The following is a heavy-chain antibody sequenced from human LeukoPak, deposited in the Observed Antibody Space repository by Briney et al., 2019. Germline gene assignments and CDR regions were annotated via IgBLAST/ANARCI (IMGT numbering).Heavy chain of an antibody. V-gene: IGHV1-8*03. CDR2: MNPNSGNT. D-gene: IGHD3-3*01. Sequence: GASVKVSCKASGYTFTSYDINWVRQATGQGLEWMGWMNPNSGNTGYAQKFQGRVTVTRNTSISTAYMELSSLRSEDTAVYYCARGDYDFWSGYSHFDYWGQGTLVTVSS. CDR1: GYTFTSYD. CDR3: ARGDYDFWSGYSHFDY. J-gene: IGHJ4*02.